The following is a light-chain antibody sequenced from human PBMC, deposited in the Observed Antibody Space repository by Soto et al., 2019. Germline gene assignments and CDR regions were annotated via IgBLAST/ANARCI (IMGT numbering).Light chain of an antibody. J-gene: IGLJ1*01. V-gene: IGLV2-14*01. CDR3: SSYKSSSTGV. CDR2: DVS. CDR1: SSVVGGYNY. Sequence: LTQPASVSGSPGQSITISCTGTSSVVGGYNYVSWYQQHPGKAPKLMIYDVSNRPSGVSNRFSGSKSGNTASLTISGLQADDVADYYCSSYKSSSTGVFGTGTNVTVL.